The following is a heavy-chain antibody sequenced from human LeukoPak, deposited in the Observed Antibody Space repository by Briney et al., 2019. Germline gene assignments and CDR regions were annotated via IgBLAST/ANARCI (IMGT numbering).Heavy chain of an antibody. J-gene: IGHJ4*02. V-gene: IGHV4-4*07. Sequence: SETLSLTCTVSGGSISSYYWSRVRQPPGKGLEWIGRIYTRGRTNHNPPLQSTVTLSVDTSKNQFSLKLSHVTAADTAEYYCARDPLTYCSGGSCYPAGGQGTLVTVSS. CDR2: IYTRGRT. D-gene: IGHD2-15*01. CDR3: ARDPLTYCSGGSCYPA. CDR1: GGSISSYY.